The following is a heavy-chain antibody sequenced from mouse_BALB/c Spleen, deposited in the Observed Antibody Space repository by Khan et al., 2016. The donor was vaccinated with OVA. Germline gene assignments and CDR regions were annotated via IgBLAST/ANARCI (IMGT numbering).Heavy chain of an antibody. CDR1: GDSITSGY. D-gene: IGHD2-14*01. V-gene: IGHV3-8*02. CDR2: MIYNGNT. J-gene: IGHJ3*01. CDR3: ARSTYRYAFAY. Sequence: MQLEESGPSLVKPSQTLSLTCSVTGDSITSGYWSRIRKFPGNKLEYMGYMIYNGNTYYNPSLKSRISITRHTSKNQYYLQLNSVTTEDTATYYCARSTYRYAFAYWGQGSLVTVSA.